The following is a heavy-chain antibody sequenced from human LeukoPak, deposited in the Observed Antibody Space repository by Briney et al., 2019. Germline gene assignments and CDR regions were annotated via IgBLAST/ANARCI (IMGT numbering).Heavy chain of an antibody. Sequence: GESLKISCKGSGYSFTSYWISWVRQMPGEGLEWMGRIDPSDSYTNYSPSFQGHVTISADKSISTAYLQWSSLKASDTAMYYCARHPHRITMVRGVISPALVDYWGQGTLVTVSS. J-gene: IGHJ4*02. V-gene: IGHV5-10-1*01. CDR2: IDPSDSYT. CDR3: ARHPHRITMVRGVISPALVDY. CDR1: GYSFTSYW. D-gene: IGHD3-10*01.